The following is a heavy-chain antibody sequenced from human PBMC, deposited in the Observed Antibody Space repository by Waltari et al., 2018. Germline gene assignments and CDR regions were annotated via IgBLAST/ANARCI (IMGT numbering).Heavy chain of an antibody. D-gene: IGHD6-19*01. CDR3: AREKGFSSGNFDY. J-gene: IGHJ4*02. V-gene: IGHV5-51*01. CDR1: GYSFTSYW. Sequence: EVQLVQSGAEVKKPGESLKISGKGSGYSFTSYWIGWVRQMPGKGLEWMGFIYAGDSDTRYSPSFKGQVTISVDKSISTAYLQWSTLKASDTAMYFCAREKGFSSGNFDYWGQGTLVTVSS. CDR2: IYAGDSDT.